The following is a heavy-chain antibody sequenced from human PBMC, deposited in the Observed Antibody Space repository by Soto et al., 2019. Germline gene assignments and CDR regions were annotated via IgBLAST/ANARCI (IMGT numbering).Heavy chain of an antibody. V-gene: IGHV3-33*01. CDR3: AGSNWDGGYGMDV. CDR2: IWFDGSNI. CDR1: GFTFSNYA. D-gene: IGHD7-27*01. Sequence: QVQLVESGGGVVQPGRSLRLSCAASGFTFSNYAMHWVRQAPGKGLEWVAVIWFDGSNIYQTDSVKGRFTISRDNSKNTLYLQMDRLRAEDTAVYYCAGSNWDGGYGMDVWGQGTTVTVSS. J-gene: IGHJ6*02.